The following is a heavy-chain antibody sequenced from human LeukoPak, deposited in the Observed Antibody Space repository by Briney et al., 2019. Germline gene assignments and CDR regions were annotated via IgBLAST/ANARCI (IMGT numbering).Heavy chain of an antibody. V-gene: IGHV3-7*01. J-gene: IGHJ4*02. CDR1: GFIFSSYW. CDR3: ANGKYYYPY. CDR2: IKPDGSES. D-gene: IGHD3-10*01. Sequence: GGSLRLPCVDSGFIFSSYWMSWVRQAPGKGLEWVANIKPDGSESYYLDSVKGRFTISRDNAKNSLYLQMNSLRGEDTAVYYCANGKYYYPYWGQGTLVTVSS.